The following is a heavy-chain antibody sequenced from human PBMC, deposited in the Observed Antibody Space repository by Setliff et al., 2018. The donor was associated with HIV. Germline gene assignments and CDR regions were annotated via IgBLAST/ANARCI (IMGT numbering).Heavy chain of an antibody. CDR2: VHYTGNT. CDR3: AREADGIDF. D-gene: IGHD2-15*01. J-gene: IGHJ4*02. V-gene: IGHV4-39*02. CDR1: GGSITSSTYY. Sequence: PSETLSLTCTVSGGSITSSTYYWGWIRQPPGKGLEWIGTVHYTGNTYHNPSLKSRVTISVEVSKNQISLKLTAVTAADSAVYYCAREADGIDFWGQGTLVPVSS.